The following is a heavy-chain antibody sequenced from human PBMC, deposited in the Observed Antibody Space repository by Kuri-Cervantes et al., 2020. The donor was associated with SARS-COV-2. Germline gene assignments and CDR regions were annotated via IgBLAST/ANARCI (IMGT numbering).Heavy chain of an antibody. CDR3: ARDSYGDIYYYYGMDV. J-gene: IGHJ6*02. CDR2: IYSGGST. D-gene: IGHD4-17*01. Sequence: GESPLIYCAASGFTVSSNYMSWVRQAPGKGLEWVSVIYSGGSTYYADSVKGRFTITRDNSKNTLYLQMNSLRAEDTAVYYCARDSYGDIYYYYGMDVWGQGTTVTVSS. V-gene: IGHV3-66*01. CDR1: GFTVSSNY.